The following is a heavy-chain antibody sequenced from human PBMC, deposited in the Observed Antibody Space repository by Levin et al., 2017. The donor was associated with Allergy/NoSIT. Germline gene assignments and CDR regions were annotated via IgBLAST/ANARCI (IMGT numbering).Heavy chain of an antibody. CDR3: TRRHHSGWYIDY. D-gene: IGHD6-19*01. J-gene: IGHJ4*02. Sequence: GESLKISCAASGFTFSGSAMHWVRQASGKGLEWVGRIRSRANDYATTYAASVKDRFTISRDDSENTAYLQMNSLKTEDTAVYYCTRRHHSGWYIDYWGQGTLVTVSS. V-gene: IGHV3-73*01. CDR1: GFTFSGSA. CDR2: IRSRANDYAT.